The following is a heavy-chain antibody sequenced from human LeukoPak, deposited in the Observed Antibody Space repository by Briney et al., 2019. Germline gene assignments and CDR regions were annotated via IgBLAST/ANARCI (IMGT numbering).Heavy chain of an antibody. CDR2: IKNKTNGGTT. J-gene: IGHJ4*02. V-gene: IGHV3-15*01. D-gene: IGHD2-2*01. Sequence: GGSLRLSCAASGFTFGSAWMTWVRQAPGKGLEWVGHIKNKTNGGTTDYAAPVKGRFIISRDDSKNTLYLQMNSLRTEDTAVYYCARGFCGSTSCYQGPFDFWGQGTLVTVSS. CDR1: GFTFGSAW. CDR3: ARGFCGSTSCYQGPFDF.